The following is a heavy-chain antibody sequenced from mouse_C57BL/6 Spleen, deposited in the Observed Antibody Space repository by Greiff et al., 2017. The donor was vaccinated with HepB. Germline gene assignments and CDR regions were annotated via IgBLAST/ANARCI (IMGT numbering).Heavy chain of an antibody. Sequence: QVQLQQPGAELVRPGSSVKLSCKASGYTFTSYWMHWVKQRPIQGLEWIGNIDPSDSETHYNQKFKDKATLTVDKSSSTAYMQLSSLTSEDSAVYYCASQAYYSSYVGWFAYWGQGTLVTVSA. CDR3: ASQAYYSSYVGWFAY. CDR1: GYTFTSYW. CDR2: IDPSDSET. J-gene: IGHJ3*01. D-gene: IGHD2-5*01. V-gene: IGHV1-52*01.